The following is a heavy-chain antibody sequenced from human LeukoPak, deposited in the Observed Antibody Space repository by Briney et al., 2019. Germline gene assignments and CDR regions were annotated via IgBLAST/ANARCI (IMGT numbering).Heavy chain of an antibody. J-gene: IGHJ3*02. V-gene: IGHV3-9*01. D-gene: IGHD1-26*01. Sequence: GGSLRLSCAASGFTFDAYAMHWVRQPPGKGLEWVSGISWNSRSIGYADSVKGRFTISRDNAKNSLYLQMNSLRAEDTALYYWAKDNRGVVGSNMSVAFDIWGQGTVVTVSS. CDR3: AKDNRGVVGSNMSVAFDI. CDR1: GFTFDAYA. CDR2: ISWNSRSI.